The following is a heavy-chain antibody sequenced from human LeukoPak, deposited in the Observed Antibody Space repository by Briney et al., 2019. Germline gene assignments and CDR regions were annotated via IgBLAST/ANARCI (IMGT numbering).Heavy chain of an antibody. CDR2: INHSGST. CDR1: GGSFSGYY. J-gene: IGHJ5*02. V-gene: IGHV4-34*01. D-gene: IGHD3-10*01. Sequence: PSETLSLTCAVYGGSFSGYYWSWIRQPPGKGLEWIGEINHSGSTNYNPSLKSRVTISVDTSKNQFSLKLSSVTAADTAVYYCASRMVRGVTLRRWFDPWGQGTLVTVSS. CDR3: ASRMVRGVTLRRWFDP.